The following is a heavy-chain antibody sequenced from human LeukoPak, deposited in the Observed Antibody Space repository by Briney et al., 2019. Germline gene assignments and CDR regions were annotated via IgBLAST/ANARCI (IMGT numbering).Heavy chain of an antibody. CDR2: TRNKANSYTT. CDR1: GVTFSDHY. Sequence: AGSLRLSCAASGVTFSDHYMDWVRQAPGKGLEWVGRTRNKANSYTTEYAASVKGRFTISRDDSKNSLYLQMNSLKTEDTAVYYCARGPLYYYYGMDVWGQGTTVTVSS. V-gene: IGHV3-72*01. CDR3: ARGPLYYYYGMDV. J-gene: IGHJ6*02.